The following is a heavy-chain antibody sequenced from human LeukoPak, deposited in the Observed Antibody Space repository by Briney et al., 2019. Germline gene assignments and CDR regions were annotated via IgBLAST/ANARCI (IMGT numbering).Heavy chain of an antibody. Sequence: GGSLTLSCAASGFTFSSYAMHWVRQAPGKGLEWVAVISYDGSNKYYADSVKGRFTISRDNSKNTLYLQMNSLRAEDTAVYYCARGDRDGLQLSRYYFDYWGQGTLVTVSS. D-gene: IGHD5-24*01. CDR1: GFTFSSYA. CDR3: ARGDRDGLQLSRYYFDY. V-gene: IGHV3-30*04. J-gene: IGHJ4*02. CDR2: ISYDGSNK.